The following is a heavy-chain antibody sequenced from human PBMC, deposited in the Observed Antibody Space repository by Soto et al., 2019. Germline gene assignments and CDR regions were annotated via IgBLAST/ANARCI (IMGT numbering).Heavy chain of an antibody. Sequence: PSETLSLTCTVSGVSISSYYWSWIRQPPGKGLEWIGYMYYSGSTNYNPSLKSRVTISVDTSKNQFSLNLSSVTAADTAVYYCARAAGVVAGRLDDWGQGTLVTVSS. V-gene: IGHV4-59*01. CDR1: GVSISSYY. J-gene: IGHJ4*02. CDR3: ARAAGVVAGRLDD. D-gene: IGHD6-19*01. CDR2: MYYSGST.